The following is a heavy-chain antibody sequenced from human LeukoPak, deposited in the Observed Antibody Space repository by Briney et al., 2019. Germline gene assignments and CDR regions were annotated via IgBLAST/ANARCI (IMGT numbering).Heavy chain of an antibody. CDR3: ASGNTAMDYFDY. CDR1: GFSFSTYS. V-gene: IGHV3-48*02. J-gene: IGHJ4*02. D-gene: IGHD5-18*01. CDR2: IRSRSSII. Sequence: TGGSLRLSCAASGFSFSTYSMNWVRQSPGKGLEWVSYIRSRSSIIKYADSVKGRFTISRDNAKNSLYLQMNSLRDDDTAVYYCASGNTAMDYFDYWGQGTLVTVSS.